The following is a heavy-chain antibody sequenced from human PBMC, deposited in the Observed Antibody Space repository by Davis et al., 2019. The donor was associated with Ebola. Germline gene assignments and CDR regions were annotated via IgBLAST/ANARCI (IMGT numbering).Heavy chain of an antibody. CDR3: ARRGMGGYGDYYYYYGMDV. D-gene: IGHD4-17*01. V-gene: IGHV4-39*01. CDR2: IYYSGST. Sequence: GSLRLSCTVSGGSISSSSYYWGWIRQPPGKGLEWIGSIYYSGSTYYNPSLKSRVTISVDTSKNQFSLKLSSVTAADTAVYYCARRGMGGYGDYYYYYGMDVWGKGTTVTVSS. J-gene: IGHJ6*04. CDR1: GGSISSSSYY.